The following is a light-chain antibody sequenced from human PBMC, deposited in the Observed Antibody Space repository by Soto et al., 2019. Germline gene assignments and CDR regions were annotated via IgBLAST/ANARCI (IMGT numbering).Light chain of an antibody. J-gene: IGLJ1*01. CDR1: SSDVGGYNY. CDR3: SSYSDTSFYV. CDR2: RLS. V-gene: IGLV2-8*01. Sequence: QSALTQPPSPSGSPGQSVTISCTGTSSDVGGYNYVSWYQQHPGKAPRLMIYRLSQRPSGVPDRFSGSKSGNTASLTVSGLQAEDEADYYCSSYSDTSFYVFGTGTKVTVL.